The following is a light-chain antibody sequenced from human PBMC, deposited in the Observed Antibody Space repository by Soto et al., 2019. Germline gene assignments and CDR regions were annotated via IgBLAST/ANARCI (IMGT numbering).Light chain of an antibody. Sequence: QSALTQPASVSGSPGQSITISCAGTSSDVGAYNYVSWYQQHPGKAPKLVIYEVGDRPSGVSNRFSGSKSGNTASLTISGLQADDEADYYCSSYASSTTLGVLFGGGTKVTVL. V-gene: IGLV2-14*01. CDR3: SSYASSTTLGVL. CDR2: EVG. CDR1: SSDVGAYNY. J-gene: IGLJ2*01.